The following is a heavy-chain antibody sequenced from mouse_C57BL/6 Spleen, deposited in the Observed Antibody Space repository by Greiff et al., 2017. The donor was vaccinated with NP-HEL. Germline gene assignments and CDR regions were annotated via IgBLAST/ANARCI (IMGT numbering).Heavy chain of an antibody. CDR1: GYTFTDYY. D-gene: IGHD2-1*01. J-gene: IGHJ4*01. CDR3: AREGKGAMDY. Sequence: EVQLQQSGPELVKPGASVKMSCKASGYTFTDYYMHWVKQSPGKSLEWIGYINPNNGGTSYNQKFKGKATLTVNKSSSTAYMELRSLTSEDSAVYYCAREGKGAMDYWGQGTSVTVST. CDR2: INPNNGGT. V-gene: IGHV1-22*01.